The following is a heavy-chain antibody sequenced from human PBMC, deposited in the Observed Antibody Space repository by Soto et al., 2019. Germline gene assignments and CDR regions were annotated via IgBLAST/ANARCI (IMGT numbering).Heavy chain of an antibody. CDR1: GYTFTSYG. Sequence: SVKVSCKASGYTFTSYGISWVRQAPVQGLEWMGWISAYNGNTNYAQKLQGRVTMTTDTSTSTAYMELRSLRSDDTAVYYCARGALYCSSTSCYDYWGQGTLVTVSS. J-gene: IGHJ4*02. V-gene: IGHV1-18*04. CDR2: ISAYNGNT. D-gene: IGHD2-2*01. CDR3: ARGALYCSSTSCYDY.